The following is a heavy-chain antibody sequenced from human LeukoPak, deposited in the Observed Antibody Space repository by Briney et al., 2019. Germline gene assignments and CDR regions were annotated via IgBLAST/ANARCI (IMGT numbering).Heavy chain of an antibody. J-gene: IGHJ4*02. V-gene: IGHV3-33*01. CDR3: AGDPPGVVGGYYFDY. CDR1: GFTFSSYG. D-gene: IGHD3-3*01. Sequence: GGSLRLSCAASGFTFSSYGMHWVRQAPGKGLEWVAVIWYDGSNKYYADSVKGRFTISRDNSKNTLYLQMNSLRAEDTAVYYCAGDPPGVVGGYYFDYWGQGTLVTVSS. CDR2: IWYDGSNK.